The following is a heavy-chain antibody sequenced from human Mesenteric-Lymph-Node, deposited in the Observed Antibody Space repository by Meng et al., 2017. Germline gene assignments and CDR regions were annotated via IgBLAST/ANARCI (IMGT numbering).Heavy chain of an antibody. V-gene: IGHV3-66*01. CDR1: GFTVSSNY. Sequence: GGSLRLSCAASGFTVSSNYMSWVRRAPGKGLEWVSVIYSGGSTYYADSVKGRFTISRDNAKNSLFLQMNSLRAEDTAVYYCARDRGVLGDYEEGGYYGMDVWGQGTTVTVSS. CDR3: ARDRGVLGDYEEGGYYGMDV. D-gene: IGHD4-17*01. J-gene: IGHJ6*02. CDR2: IYSGGST.